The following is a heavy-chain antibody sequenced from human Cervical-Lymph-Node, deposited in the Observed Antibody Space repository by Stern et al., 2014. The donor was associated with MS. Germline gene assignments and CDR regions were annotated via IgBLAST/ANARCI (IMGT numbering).Heavy chain of an antibody. Sequence: QEQLQESGPGLVELSQTLSLTCIVSDDSINSGNYYWSWIRQHPGKGLEWIGYIYYSGSTYYNLSLKSRVTISIDTSEKQFSLKLTSVTAADTAVYYCARTPGYCSGISCYTDAFDVWGQGAVVTVTS. CDR1: DDSINSGNYY. CDR3: ARTPGYCSGISCYTDAFDV. D-gene: IGHD2-2*02. J-gene: IGHJ3*01. CDR2: IYYSGST. V-gene: IGHV4-31*03.